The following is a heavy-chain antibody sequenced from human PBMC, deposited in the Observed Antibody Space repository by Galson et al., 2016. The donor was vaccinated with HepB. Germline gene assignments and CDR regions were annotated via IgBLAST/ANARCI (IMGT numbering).Heavy chain of an antibody. CDR3: ARGTFCSGDSCYSPAFDM. D-gene: IGHD2-15*01. J-gene: IGHJ3*02. V-gene: IGHV3-53*01. CDR2: LYSGGST. Sequence: SLRLSCAASGFIVSSNDMSWVRQAPGKGLEWVSVLYSGGSTYYADSVKGRFTISRDNSKNTLYLQMNTLRAEDTAVYYCARGTFCSGDSCYSPAFDMWGQGTVVTVSS. CDR1: GFIVSSND.